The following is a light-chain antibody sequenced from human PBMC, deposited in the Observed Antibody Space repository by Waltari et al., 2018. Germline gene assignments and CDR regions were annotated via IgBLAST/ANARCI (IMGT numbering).Light chain of an antibody. J-gene: IGKJ3*01. CDR1: QSLLHSNGNTY. V-gene: IGKV2-40*01. CDR2: GAS. CDR3: VQATAFPFT. Sequence: IVMTQTPLSLAITPGEPASVSCRSSQSLLHSNGNTYLHCYVQKTGQSPQLLIYGASNRASGVPDRFSGSGSGTDFTLKISKVEADDVGIYYCVQATAFPFTFGPGTKLEIK.